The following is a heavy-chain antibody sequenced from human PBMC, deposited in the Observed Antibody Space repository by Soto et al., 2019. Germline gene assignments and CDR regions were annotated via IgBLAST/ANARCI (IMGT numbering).Heavy chain of an antibody. D-gene: IGHD6-19*01. CDR1: GFTFSDHY. J-gene: IGHJ4*02. CDR3: AVGVAGALDY. CDR2: ISSSSSTI. V-gene: IGHV3-11*04. Sequence: ARLVESGGGLVKPGTSLRLSCAASGFTFSDHYMSWIRQAPGKGLEWVSYISSSSSTIYYADSVKGRFTISRDNAKNSLYLQMNSLRDEDTAVYYCAVGVAGALDYWGQGTLVTVSS.